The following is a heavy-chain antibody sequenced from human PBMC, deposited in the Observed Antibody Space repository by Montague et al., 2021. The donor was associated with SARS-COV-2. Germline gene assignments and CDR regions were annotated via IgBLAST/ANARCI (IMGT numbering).Heavy chain of an antibody. CDR2: INDSGST. D-gene: IGHD3-10*01. Sequence: LTCTVSDGSFRGFYLNWIRQSPGKALEWIGYINDSGSTRHNPSLKGRVTISLLTPGNRVSLDLSSVTAADTAVYYCARGQHDSGDYWGGFYYFDYWGQGALVTVSS. CDR3: ARGQHDSGDYWGGFYYFDY. J-gene: IGHJ4*02. V-gene: IGHV4-59*01. CDR1: DGSFRGFY.